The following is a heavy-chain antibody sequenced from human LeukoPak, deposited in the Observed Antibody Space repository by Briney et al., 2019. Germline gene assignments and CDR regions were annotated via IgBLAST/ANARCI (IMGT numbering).Heavy chain of an antibody. CDR2: ISAYNGNT. CDR3: AREEQFYYMDV. V-gene: IGHV1-18*01. Sequence: ASVKVSCKASGYSLITYGITWVRQAPGQGLGWMGWISAYNGNTKYAQKFQGRVTMTTDTSTSTAYMELRSLRSDDTAVYYCAREEQFYYMDVWGKGTTVTVSS. J-gene: IGHJ6*03. CDR1: GYSLITYG. D-gene: IGHD1/OR15-1a*01.